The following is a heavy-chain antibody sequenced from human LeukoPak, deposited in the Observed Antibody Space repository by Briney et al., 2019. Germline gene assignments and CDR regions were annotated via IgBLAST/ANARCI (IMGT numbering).Heavy chain of an antibody. CDR3: GRVGLAAPGLN. CDR1: GGSFSGYY. J-gene: IGHJ4*02. CDR2: INHSGST. Sequence: SETLSLTCAVYGGSFSGYYWSWIRQPPGKGLEWIGEINHSGSTNYNPSLKSRVTISVDTSKNQFSLKLSSVTAADTAVDYCGRVGLAAPGLNWGQGTLVTVSS. V-gene: IGHV4-34*01. D-gene: IGHD6-13*01.